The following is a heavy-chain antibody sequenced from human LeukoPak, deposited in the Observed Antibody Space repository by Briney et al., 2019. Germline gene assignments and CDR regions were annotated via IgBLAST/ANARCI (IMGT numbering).Heavy chain of an antibody. J-gene: IGHJ4*02. CDR2: IYHSGST. CDR3: ARHLDGSGSYLWYFDY. D-gene: IGHD3-10*01. CDR1: GGSISSSNW. V-gene: IGHV4-4*02. Sequence: SETLPLTCAVSGGSISSSNWWSWVRQPPGKGLEWIGEIYHSGSTYYNPSLKSRVTISVDTSKNQFSLNLSSVTAADTAVYYCARHLDGSGSYLWYFDYWGQGTLVTVSS.